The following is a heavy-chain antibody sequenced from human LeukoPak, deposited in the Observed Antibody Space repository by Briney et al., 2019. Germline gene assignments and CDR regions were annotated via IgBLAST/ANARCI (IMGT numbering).Heavy chain of an antibody. Sequence: ASVKVSCKASGYTFTNYYMHWVRQAPGQGLEWMGIINPSGGSTSYAQKFQGRVTMTRDTSTSTVYMELSSLRSEDTAVYYCARGGAYCGGDCYSLADYYYYGMDVWGQGTTVTVSS. CDR2: INPSGGST. CDR3: ARGGAYCGGDCYSLADYYYYGMDV. V-gene: IGHV1-46*01. CDR1: GYTFTNYY. J-gene: IGHJ6*02. D-gene: IGHD2-21*02.